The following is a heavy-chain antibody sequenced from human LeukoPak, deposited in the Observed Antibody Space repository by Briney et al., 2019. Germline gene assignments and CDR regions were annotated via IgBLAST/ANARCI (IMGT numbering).Heavy chain of an antibody. CDR3: ANFEPGYTSSWYAEF. CDR2: INQDGSEK. CDR1: GFTSGNYW. V-gene: IGHV3-7*03. D-gene: IGHD6-13*01. J-gene: IGHJ4*02. Sequence: PGGSLRLSCGASGFTSGNYWMSWVRQAPGKGPEWVANINQDGSEKYLLDSVKGRFTVSRDNAKNALYLQMNSLRVEDTAVYYCANFEPGYTSSWYAEFWGQGTLVTVSS.